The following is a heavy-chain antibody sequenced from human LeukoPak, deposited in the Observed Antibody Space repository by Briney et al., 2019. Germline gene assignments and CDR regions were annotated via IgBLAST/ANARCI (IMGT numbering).Heavy chain of an antibody. D-gene: IGHD3-22*01. V-gene: IGHV4-61*02. CDR1: GGSISSGSYY. CDR3: ARVDSSGYYYYFDY. Sequence: SQTLSLTCTVSGGSISSGSYYWSWIRQPAGKGLEWIGRIYTSGSTNYNPSLKSRVTISVDTSKDQFSLKLSSVTAADTAVYYCARVDSSGYYYYFDYWGQGTLVTVSS. J-gene: IGHJ4*02. CDR2: IYTSGST.